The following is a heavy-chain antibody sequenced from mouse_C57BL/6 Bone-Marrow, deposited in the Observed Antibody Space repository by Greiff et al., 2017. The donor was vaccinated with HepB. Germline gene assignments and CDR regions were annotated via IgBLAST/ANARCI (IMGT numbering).Heavy chain of an antibody. CDR2: ISSGGSYT. CDR3: AIGTVEGRWYFDV. Sequence: DVMLVESGGDLVKPGGSLKLSCAASGFTFSSYGMSWVRQTPDKRLEWVATISSGGSYTYYPDSVKGRFTILRENAKNTRYLQMSSLKSEDTAMYYCAIGTVEGRWYFDVWGTGTTVTVSS. V-gene: IGHV5-6*02. J-gene: IGHJ1*03. D-gene: IGHD1-1*01. CDR1: GFTFSSYG.